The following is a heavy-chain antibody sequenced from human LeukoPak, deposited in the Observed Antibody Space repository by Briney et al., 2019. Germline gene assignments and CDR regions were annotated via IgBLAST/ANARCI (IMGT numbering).Heavy chain of an antibody. V-gene: IGHV1-8*01. CDR1: GYTFTSYD. Sequence: GASVKVSCKASGYTFTSYDINWVRQATGQGLEWMGWMNPNSGNTGYAQKFQGRVTMTRNTSISTANMELSSLRSEDTAVYYCARGLARTSMVTRGGVRLDYWGQGTLATVSS. J-gene: IGHJ4*02. CDR2: MNPNSGNT. CDR3: ARGLARTSMVTRGGVRLDY. D-gene: IGHD5-18*01.